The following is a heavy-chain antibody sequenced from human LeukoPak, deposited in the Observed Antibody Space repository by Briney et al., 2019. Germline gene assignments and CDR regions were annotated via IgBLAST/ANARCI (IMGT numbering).Heavy chain of an antibody. D-gene: IGHD3-3*01. V-gene: IGHV1-3*01. CDR1: GYTFTIYA. Sequence: ASVKVSCKASGYTFTIYAMHWVRQAPGQRLEWMGWINAGNGNTKYSQKVQGRLTLTTDTSTSTVYMELRSLRSDDTAVYYCARDHRKVGSTSEWFYWGQGTLVTVSS. CDR3: ARDHRKVGSTSEWFY. J-gene: IGHJ4*02. CDR2: INAGNGNT.